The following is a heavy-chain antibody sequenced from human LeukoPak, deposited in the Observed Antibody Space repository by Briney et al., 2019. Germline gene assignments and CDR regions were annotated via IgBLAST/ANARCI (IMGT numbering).Heavy chain of an antibody. D-gene: IGHD3-22*01. CDR2: INPNSGGT. J-gene: IGHJ4*02. V-gene: IGHV1-2*02. CDR3: ARGSPDRYYYDSSGSDY. Sequence: GASVKVSCKASGYTFTGYYMHWVRQAPGQGLEWMGWINPNSGGTNYAQKFQVRVTMTRDTSISTAYMELSRLRSDDTAVYSCARGSPDRYYYDSSGSDYWGQGTLVTVSS. CDR1: GYTFTGYY.